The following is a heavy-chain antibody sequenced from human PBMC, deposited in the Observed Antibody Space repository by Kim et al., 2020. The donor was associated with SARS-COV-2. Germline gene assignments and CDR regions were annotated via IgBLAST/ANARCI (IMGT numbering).Heavy chain of an antibody. Sequence: GGSLRLSCAASGFTFSSYWMHWVRQAPGKGLVWVSRINSDGSSTSYADSVKGRFTISRDNAKNTLYLQMNSLRAEDTAVYYCASQEIVVVPAATTYYYYYGMDVWGQGTTVTVSS. CDR3: ASQEIVVVPAATTYYYYYGMDV. V-gene: IGHV3-74*01. D-gene: IGHD2-2*01. J-gene: IGHJ6*02. CDR2: INSDGSST. CDR1: GFTFSSYW.